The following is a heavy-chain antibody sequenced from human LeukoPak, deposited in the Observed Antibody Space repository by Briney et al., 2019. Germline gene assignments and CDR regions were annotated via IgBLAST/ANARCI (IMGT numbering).Heavy chain of an antibody. V-gene: IGHV2-5*02. Sequence: SGPTLVNPTQTLTLTCTFSGFSLSTSGVGEGWIRQPPGKALEWLALIYWDDDKRYSPSLKSRLTITKDTSKNQVVLTMTNMDPVDTATYYCAHSSFYDFWSGYYRDNYYYYGMDVWGQGTTVTVSS. CDR3: AHSSFYDFWSGYYRDNYYYYGMDV. CDR1: GFSLSTSGVG. J-gene: IGHJ6*02. D-gene: IGHD3-3*01. CDR2: IYWDDDK.